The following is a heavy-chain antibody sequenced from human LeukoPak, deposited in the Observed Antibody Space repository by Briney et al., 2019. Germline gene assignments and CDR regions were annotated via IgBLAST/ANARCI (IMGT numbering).Heavy chain of an antibody. V-gene: IGHV4-59*01. J-gene: IGHJ4*02. CDR3: ARDCEYSSFDY. CDR1: GGSISSYY. Sequence: SETLSLTCTVSGGSISSYYWSWIRQPPGKGLEWIGYIYYSGSTNYNPSLKSRVTISVDTSKNQFSLKLSSVTAADTAVYYCARDCEYSSFDYWGQGTLVTVSS. D-gene: IGHD5-18*01. CDR2: IYYSGST.